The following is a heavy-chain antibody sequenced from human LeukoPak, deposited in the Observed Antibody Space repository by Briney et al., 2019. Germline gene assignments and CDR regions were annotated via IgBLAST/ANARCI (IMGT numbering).Heavy chain of an antibody. CDR1: GFTFSSYG. V-gene: IGHV3-30*02. Sequence: PGGSLRLSCAASGFTFSSYGMHWVRQAPGKGLEWVAFIRYDGSNKYYADSVKGRFTISRDNARDSLYLQMNSLRAEDTAVYYCARALDVLLPQGSDPWGQGTLVTVSS. J-gene: IGHJ5*02. CDR2: IRYDGSNK. CDR3: ARALDVLLPQGSDP. D-gene: IGHD3-10*01.